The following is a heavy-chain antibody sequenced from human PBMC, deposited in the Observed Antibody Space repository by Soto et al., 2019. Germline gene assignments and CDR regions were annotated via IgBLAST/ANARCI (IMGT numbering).Heavy chain of an antibody. CDR1: GGSISTSNW. CDR3: ARARATIAAAAIFDC. Sequence: QVQLQESGPGLVKPSGTLSLTCAVSGGSISTSNWWSWVRQPPGKGLEWIGEVYRTGSTNYNPSLESRLTIPVDKSKNPFPLKLTSVTAADTAVYYCARARATIAAAAIFDCWGQGTLVTVSS. J-gene: IGHJ4*02. D-gene: IGHD6-13*01. V-gene: IGHV4-4*02. CDR2: VYRTGST.